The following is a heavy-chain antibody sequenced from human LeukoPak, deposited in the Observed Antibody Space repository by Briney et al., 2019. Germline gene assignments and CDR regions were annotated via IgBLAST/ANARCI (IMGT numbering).Heavy chain of an antibody. CDR3: TRDQTPYY. CDR1: GGSISSYY. V-gene: IGHV4-4*07. J-gene: IGHJ4*02. CDR2: IYNSGTT. Sequence: SETLSLTCTVSGGSISSYYWSWIRQPAGKGLEWIGRIYNSGTTNYNPSLNSRVTMSLDTSKNQLSLKLSSVTAADTAMYYCTRDQTPYYWGQGTLVTVSS.